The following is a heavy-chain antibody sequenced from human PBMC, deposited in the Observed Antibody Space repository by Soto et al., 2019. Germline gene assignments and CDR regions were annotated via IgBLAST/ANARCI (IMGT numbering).Heavy chain of an antibody. Sequence: QVQLVQSGAEVKKPGSSVKVSCKASGGTFSSYAISWVRQAPGQGLEWMGGIIPIFGTANYAQKFQGRVTITXGEXTXKADMELSSLRSEDTAVYYCAREGRPAVVTTGYFDYWGQGTLVTVSS. D-gene: IGHD2-15*01. CDR3: AREGRPAVVTTGYFDY. CDR1: GGTFSSYA. CDR2: IIPIFGTA. V-gene: IGHV1-69*05. J-gene: IGHJ4*02.